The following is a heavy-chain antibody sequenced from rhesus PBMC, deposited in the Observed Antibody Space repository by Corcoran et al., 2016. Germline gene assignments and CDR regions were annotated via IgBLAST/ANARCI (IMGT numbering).Heavy chain of an antibody. V-gene: IGHV3S5*01. CDR1: GFTFSSYG. CDR3: AKNELELPNYFDF. CDR2: ISNGGGST. J-gene: IGHJ4*01. Sequence: EVQLVESGGGLVQPGGSLRLSCAASGFTFSSYGMSWVRQAPGKGLELFSYISNGGGSTYYAEHVKGRFTISRDNSKNTLSLQMNRLRAEDTAVYYCAKNELELPNYFDFWGQGVLVTVSS. D-gene: IGHD1-26*01.